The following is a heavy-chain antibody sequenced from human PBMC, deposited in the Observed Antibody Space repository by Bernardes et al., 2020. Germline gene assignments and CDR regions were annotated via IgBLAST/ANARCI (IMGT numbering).Heavy chain of an antibody. CDR2: ISGGGASI. CDR1: GFTFSSYE. J-gene: IGHJ4*02. V-gene: IGHV3-48*03. CDR3: VRSGTSWYDFDY. Sequence: GGSLRLSCAVSGFTFSSYEMSWVRQAPGKGLEWVSYISGGGASIYYADSVKGRFTISKDKAKNSLYLQMASLRVEDTAVYYCVRSGTSWYDFDYWGQGTLVTVSS. D-gene: IGHD6-13*01.